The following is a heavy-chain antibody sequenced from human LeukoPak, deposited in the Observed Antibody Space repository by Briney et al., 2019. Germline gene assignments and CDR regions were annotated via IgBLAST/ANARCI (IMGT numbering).Heavy chain of an antibody. CDR1: GFTFSSYG. CDR3: AKIGPPTALIYYYYYMDV. CDR2: IRYDGSNK. Sequence: PGGSLRLSCAAPGFTFSSYGMHWVRQAPGKGLEWVAFIRYDGSNKYYADSVKGRFTISRDNSKNTLYLQMNSLRAEDTAVYYCAKIGPPTALIYYYYYMDVWGKGTTVTISS. V-gene: IGHV3-30*02. J-gene: IGHJ6*03. D-gene: IGHD4-11*01.